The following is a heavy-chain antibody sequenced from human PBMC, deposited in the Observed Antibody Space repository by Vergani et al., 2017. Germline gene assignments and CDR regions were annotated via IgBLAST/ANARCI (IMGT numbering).Heavy chain of an antibody. CDR3: AREMRATANAGGFDY. CDR1: GGSISSSSYY. D-gene: IGHD4-11*01. CDR2: IYYSGST. J-gene: IGHJ4*02. V-gene: IGHV4-39*07. Sequence: QLQLQESGPGLVKPSETLSLTCTVSGGSISSSSYYWGWIRQPPGKGLEWIGSIYYSGSTYYNPSLKSRVTISVDTSKNQFSLKLSSVTAADTAVYYCAREMRATANAGGFDYWGQGTLVTVSS.